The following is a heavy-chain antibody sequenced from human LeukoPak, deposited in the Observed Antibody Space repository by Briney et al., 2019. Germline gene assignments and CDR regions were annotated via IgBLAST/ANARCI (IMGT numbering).Heavy chain of an antibody. J-gene: IGHJ5*02. V-gene: IGHV4-4*09. Sequence: PSETLSLTCTVSGGSISSYYWSWIRQPPGKGLEWIGYIYTSGSTNYNPSLKSRVTISVDTSKNHFSLKLSSVTAADTAVYYCARGGVFYYGRFRPWGQGTLVTVSS. CDR3: ARGGVFYYGRFRP. CDR1: GGSISSYY. CDR2: IYTSGST. D-gene: IGHD3-16*01.